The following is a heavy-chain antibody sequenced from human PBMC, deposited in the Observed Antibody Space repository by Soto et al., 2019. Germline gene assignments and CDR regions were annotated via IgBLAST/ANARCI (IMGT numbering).Heavy chain of an antibody. J-gene: IGHJ4*02. CDR3: ARDPVAGTYFDY. CDR2: INGYNGNT. V-gene: IGHV1-18*01. Sequence: QVQLVQSGAEVKKPGASVKVSCKASGYTFTTYGISWVRQAPGQGLEWMGWINGYNGNTNYAQKLQGRVTMTTDTSTSTASLALRSLRSDDTAVYYCARDPVAGTYFDYWGQGTLVTVSS. CDR1: GYTFTTYG. D-gene: IGHD6-19*01.